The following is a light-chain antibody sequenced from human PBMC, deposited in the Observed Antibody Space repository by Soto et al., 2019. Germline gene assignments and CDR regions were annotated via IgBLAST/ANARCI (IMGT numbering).Light chain of an antibody. J-gene: IGKJ3*01. CDR3: QQRSNLVT. Sequence: EIVLTQSPATLSLSPGERATLSCRASQSVSSYLAWYQQKPGQAPRLLIDDASNRATGIPARFSGSGSGTDFTLTISSLEPEDFAVYYCQQRSNLVTFGPGTKVDIK. CDR1: QSVSSY. V-gene: IGKV3-11*01. CDR2: DAS.